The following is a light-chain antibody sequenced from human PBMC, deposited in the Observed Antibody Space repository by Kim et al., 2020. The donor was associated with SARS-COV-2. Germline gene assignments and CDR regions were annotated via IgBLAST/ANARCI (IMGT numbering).Light chain of an antibody. V-gene: IGKV2-30*01. Sequence: PASITCKSSESLGYSDRNDYLNWFHQRPGQSPRRIIYKVSNRDSGVPDRISGSGSGTDFTLHISRVEAEDVGVYYCMQGTYWPKTFGQGTKLEIK. J-gene: IGKJ2*01. CDR3: MQGTYWPKT. CDR2: KVS. CDR1: ESLGYSDRNDY.